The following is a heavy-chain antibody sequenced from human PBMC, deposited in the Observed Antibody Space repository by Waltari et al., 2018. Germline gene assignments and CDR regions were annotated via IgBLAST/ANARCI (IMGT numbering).Heavy chain of an antibody. CDR1: GFTFSSYG. Sequence: EVQLVENGGGLVQPGGSLRVSCAAYGFTFSSYGMRCVSQATGKVLEWSSNIKQDGREDYYVDSGKGRCTISRVNANNSRYLQMNRLRAEDTAVYYCATEPYISSYYFDYWGQGTLVTVSS. CDR2: IKQDGRED. D-gene: IGHD6-6*01. J-gene: IGHJ4*02. CDR3: ATEPYISSYYFDY. V-gene: IGHV3-7*01.